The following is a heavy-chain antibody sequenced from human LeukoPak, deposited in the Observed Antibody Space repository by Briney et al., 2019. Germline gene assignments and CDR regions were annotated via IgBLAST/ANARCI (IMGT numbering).Heavy chain of an antibody. CDR2: IYHSGST. J-gene: IGHJ3*02. V-gene: IGHV4-39*01. CDR3: ARGAEYMWAFDI. Sequence: SETLSLTCTVSGGSISSSFYYWVWIRQPPGKGLEWIGSIYHSGSTYYHPSLKRRATISVDTSKSRFSLKLSSVTAADTAVYYCARGAEYMWAFDIWGQGTVATVSS. D-gene: IGHD1-14*01. CDR1: GGSISSSFYY.